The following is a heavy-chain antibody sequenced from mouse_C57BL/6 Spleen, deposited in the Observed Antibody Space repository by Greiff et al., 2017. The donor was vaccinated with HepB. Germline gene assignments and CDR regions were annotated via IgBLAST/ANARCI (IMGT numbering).Heavy chain of an antibody. CDR2: IDPSDSYT. J-gene: IGHJ1*03. D-gene: IGHD4-1*01. CDR3: ARGNWERYFDV. V-gene: IGHV1-69*01. CDR1: GYTFTSYW. Sequence: VQLQQPGAELVMPGASVKLSCKASGYTFTSYWMHWVKQRPGQGLEWIGEIDPSDSYTNYNQKFKGKSTLTVDKSSSTAYMQLSSLTSEDSAVYYCARGNWERYFDVWGTGTTVTVSS.